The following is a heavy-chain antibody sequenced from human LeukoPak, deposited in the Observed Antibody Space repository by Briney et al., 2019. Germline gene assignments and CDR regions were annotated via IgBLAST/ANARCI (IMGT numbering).Heavy chain of an antibody. J-gene: IGHJ4*02. CDR2: ISGSGGST. CDR3: AKGSPNIVVVPAAY. Sequence: GGSLRLSCAASGFTFSSYAMSWVRQAPGKGLEWASAISGSGGSTYYAASVKGRFTISRDNSKNTLYLQMNSLRAEDTAVYYCAKGSPNIVVVPAAYWGQGTLVTVSS. CDR1: GFTFSSYA. D-gene: IGHD2-2*01. V-gene: IGHV3-23*01.